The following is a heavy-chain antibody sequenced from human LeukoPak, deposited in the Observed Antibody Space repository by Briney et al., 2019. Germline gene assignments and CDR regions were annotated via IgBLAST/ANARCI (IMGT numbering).Heavy chain of an antibody. CDR2: IGTSGDRT. D-gene: IGHD2-15*01. CDR3: PRDRPLFSC. CDR1: GFTLSSSA. Sequence: GGSLTLSCSASGFTLSSSAMSWVRQAPGKGLEWVSAIGTSGDRTFYADSVKGRFTISRDNSKNTLYLQMNSLRAEETAVLYCPRDRPLFSCWRQGSLVTVSS. J-gene: IGHJ4*02. V-gene: IGHV3-23*01.